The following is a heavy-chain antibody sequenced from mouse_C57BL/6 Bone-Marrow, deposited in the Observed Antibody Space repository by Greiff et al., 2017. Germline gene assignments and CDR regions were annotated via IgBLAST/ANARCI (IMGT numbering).Heavy chain of an antibody. Sequence: EVQLQQSGPELVKPGASVKISCKASGYTFTDYYMNWVKQSHGKSLEWIGDINPNNGGTSYNQKFKGKATLTVDKSSSTAYMELRSLTSEDSAVYYCARQSPITTVVADYYAMDYWGQGTSVTVSS. J-gene: IGHJ4*01. D-gene: IGHD1-1*01. CDR2: INPNNGGT. CDR1: GYTFTDYY. V-gene: IGHV1-26*01. CDR3: ARQSPITTVVADYYAMDY.